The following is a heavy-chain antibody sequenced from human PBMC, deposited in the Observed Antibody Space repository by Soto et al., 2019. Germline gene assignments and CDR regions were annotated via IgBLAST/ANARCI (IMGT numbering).Heavy chain of an antibody. CDR3: ARVLGLGTMVRAKYYYYYYMDG. CDR2: IYYSGST. D-gene: IGHD3-10*01. V-gene: IGHV4-39*01. J-gene: IGHJ6*03. CDR1: GGSISSSSYY. Sequence: ETLSLTCTVSGGSISSSSYYWGWIRQPPGKGLEWIGSIYYSGSTYYNPSLKSRVTISVDTSKNQFSLKLSSVTAADTAVYYCARVLGLGTMVRAKYYYYYYMDGWGKGTTVTVAS.